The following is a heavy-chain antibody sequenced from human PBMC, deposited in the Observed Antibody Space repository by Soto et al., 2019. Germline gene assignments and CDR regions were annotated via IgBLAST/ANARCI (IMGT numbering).Heavy chain of an antibody. Sequence: QVQLVQSGAEVRQPASSVKVSCKTSGGTFSSYAISWVRQAPGQGLEWMGGIVPIVDTSTYAQKFQGRVTITADESTSTVYMELRSLRSDDTAVYYCVRVVAIPGYPDHWGQGTLVTVSS. CDR2: IVPIVDTS. CDR3: VRVVAIPGYPDH. CDR1: GGTFSSYA. V-gene: IGHV1-69*12. D-gene: IGHD5-12*01. J-gene: IGHJ4*02.